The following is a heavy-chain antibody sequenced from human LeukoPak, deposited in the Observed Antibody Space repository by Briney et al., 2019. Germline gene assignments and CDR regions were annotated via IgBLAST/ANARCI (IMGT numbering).Heavy chain of an antibody. CDR3: ARDKTYYDSSGYYFDY. Sequence: GASVKVSCTASGYTFTGYYMHWVRQAPGQGLEWMGWINPNSGGTNYAQKFQGRVTMTRDTSISTAYMELSRLRSDDTAVYYCARDKTYYDSSGYYFDYWGQGTLVTVSS. CDR1: GYTFTGYY. D-gene: IGHD3-22*01. CDR2: INPNSGGT. V-gene: IGHV1-2*02. J-gene: IGHJ4*02.